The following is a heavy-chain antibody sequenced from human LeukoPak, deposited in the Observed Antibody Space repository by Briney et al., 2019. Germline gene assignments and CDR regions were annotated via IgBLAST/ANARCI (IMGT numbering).Heavy chain of an antibody. J-gene: IGHJ4*02. CDR2: IYHSGST. CDR1: GYSISSGYY. CDR3: ARSNWAYYFDY. D-gene: IGHD7-27*01. V-gene: IGHV4-38-2*01. Sequence: PSETLSLTCAVSGYSISSGYYWSWIRQPPGKGLEWIGSIYHSGSTYYNPSLKSRVTISVDKSKNQFSLKLSSVTAADTAVYYCARSNWAYYFDYWGQGTLVTVSS.